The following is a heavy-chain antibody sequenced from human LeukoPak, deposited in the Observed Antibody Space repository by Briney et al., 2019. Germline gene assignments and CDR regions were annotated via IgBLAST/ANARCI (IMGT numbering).Heavy chain of an antibody. V-gene: IGHV4-30-4*02. CDR1: GGSISSGDYY. Sequence: PSETLSLTCTVSGGSISSGDYYWSWIRQPPGKGLEWIGYISYTGITYYNPSLMSRVTISVSTAKNQFSLKLTSVTAADSAVYYCARRLYSSGSSYWFDPWGQGTLVTVSS. D-gene: IGHD6-19*01. CDR2: ISYTGIT. J-gene: IGHJ5*02. CDR3: ARRLYSSGSSYWFDP.